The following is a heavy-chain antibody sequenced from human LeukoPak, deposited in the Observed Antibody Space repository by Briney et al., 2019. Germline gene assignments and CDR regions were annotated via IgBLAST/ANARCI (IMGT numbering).Heavy chain of an antibody. Sequence: SETLSLTCTVSAGSISSGDYYWSWIRQPPGKGLEWIGYIYYSGSSYYNPSLKSRVTISVDTSKNQFSLRLSSVTAADTAVYYCAREGRDFWSGSRGWFDPWGQGTLVTVSS. CDR3: AREGRDFWSGSRGWFDP. V-gene: IGHV4-30-4*01. J-gene: IGHJ5*02. CDR2: IYYSGSS. CDR1: AGSISSGDYY. D-gene: IGHD3-3*01.